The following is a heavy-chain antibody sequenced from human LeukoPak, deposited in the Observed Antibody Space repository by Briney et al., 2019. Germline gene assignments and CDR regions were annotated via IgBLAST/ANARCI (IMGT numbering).Heavy chain of an antibody. CDR3: ARVLGYSYGVDY. V-gene: IGHV3-74*01. CDR1: GFTFSSYW. CDR2: INSDGSST. D-gene: IGHD5-18*01. J-gene: IGHJ4*02. Sequence: PGRTLRLSRAASGFTFSSYWMNWVREAPGNGLVWVSRINSDGSSTSYADSVKGRFTISRDNAKNTLYLQMNSLRAEDTAVYYCARVLGYSYGVDYWGQGTLVTVSS.